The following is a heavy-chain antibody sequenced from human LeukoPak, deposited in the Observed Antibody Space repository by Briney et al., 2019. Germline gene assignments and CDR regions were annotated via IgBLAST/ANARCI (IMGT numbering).Heavy chain of an antibody. Sequence: TSETLSLTCDVYGGSFSGYYWSWIRQPPGKGLEWIGEINHRGSTNYNPSLKSRVTISVDTSKNQFSLKLSSVTAADTAVYYCARPHGSGSSVPFDYWGQGTLVTVSS. D-gene: IGHD3-10*01. CDR2: INHRGST. CDR3: ARPHGSGSSVPFDY. J-gene: IGHJ4*02. V-gene: IGHV4-34*01. CDR1: GGSFSGYY.